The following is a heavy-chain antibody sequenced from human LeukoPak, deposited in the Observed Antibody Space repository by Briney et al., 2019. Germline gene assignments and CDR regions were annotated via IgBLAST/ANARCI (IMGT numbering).Heavy chain of an antibody. CDR2: ISSSGRTI. D-gene: IGHD4-23*01. Sequence: PGGSLRLSCAASGFTFSSYEMSWVRQAPGKGLEWVSYISSSGRTIYYADSVKGRFTISRDDAKNSLYLQMISLRAEDTAVYYCAKGKNGGGYFDYWGQGTQVTVSS. CDR3: AKGKNGGGYFDY. V-gene: IGHV3-48*03. CDR1: GFTFSSYE. J-gene: IGHJ4*02.